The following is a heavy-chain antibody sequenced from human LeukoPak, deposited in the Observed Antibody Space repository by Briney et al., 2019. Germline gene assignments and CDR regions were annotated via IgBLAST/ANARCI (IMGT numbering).Heavy chain of an antibody. D-gene: IGHD4-17*01. CDR2: ISAYNGNT. CDR1: GYSFTSYG. Sequence: ASVRVSCKASGYSFTSYGFSWVRQAPGQGLEWMGWISAYNGNTNYAQKLQGRVTMTTDTSTSTAYMELRSLRSDDTAVYYCAREDYGDSPHWFDPWGQGTLVTVSS. V-gene: IGHV1-18*01. J-gene: IGHJ5*02. CDR3: AREDYGDSPHWFDP.